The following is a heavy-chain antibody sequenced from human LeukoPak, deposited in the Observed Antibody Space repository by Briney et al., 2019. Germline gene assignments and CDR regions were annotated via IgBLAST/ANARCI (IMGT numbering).Heavy chain of an antibody. CDR1: GGSISSGSYY. D-gene: IGHD2-2*01. Sequence: SETLPLTCTVSGGSISSGSYYWSWIRQPAGKGLEWIGRIYTSGSTNYNPSLKSRVTISVDTSKNQFSLKLSSVTAADTAVYYCARIPAAIGIYYYYYMDVWGKGTTVTVSS. J-gene: IGHJ6*03. CDR3: ARIPAAIGIYYYYYMDV. CDR2: IYTSGST. V-gene: IGHV4-61*02.